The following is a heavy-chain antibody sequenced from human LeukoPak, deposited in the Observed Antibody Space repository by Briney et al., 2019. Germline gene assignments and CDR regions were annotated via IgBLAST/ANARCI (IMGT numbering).Heavy chain of an antibody. CDR1: GFTFSSYS. Sequence: GGSLRLSCATSGFTFSSYSMNWVRQAPGKGLEWVSSMSVASGLIYYAESVKGRFTVSRDNAKKSLYLQMNSLRAEDTAVYYCAREFEGTASGAGYWGQGTLVTVSS. CDR3: AREFEGTASGAGY. CDR2: MSVASGLI. D-gene: IGHD1-26*01. J-gene: IGHJ4*02. V-gene: IGHV3-21*01.